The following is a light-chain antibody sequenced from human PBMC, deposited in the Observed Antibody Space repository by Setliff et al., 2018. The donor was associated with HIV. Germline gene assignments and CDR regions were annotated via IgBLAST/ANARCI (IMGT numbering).Light chain of an antibody. CDR1: SSDVGGYNY. CDR3: CSYAGNAYV. J-gene: IGLJ1*01. CDR2: DVS. Sequence: QSALTQPRSVSGSPGQSVTISCTGTSSDVGGYNYVSWYHQHPGKAPKLMISDVSKRPSGVPDRFSGSKSGSTASLTISGLQAEDEADYYCCSYAGNAYVFGAGTKVTVL. V-gene: IGLV2-11*01.